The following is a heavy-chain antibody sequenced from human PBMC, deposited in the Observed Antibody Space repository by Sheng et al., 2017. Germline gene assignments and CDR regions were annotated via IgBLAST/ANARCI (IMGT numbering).Heavy chain of an antibody. D-gene: IGHD2-2*01. CDR1: GGSFSGYY. V-gene: IGHV4-34*01. J-gene: IGHJ6*02. CDR3: ARAPYCSSTSCYYYYYGMDV. CDR2: INHSGST. Sequence: QVQLQQWGAGLLKPSETLSLTCAVYGGSFSGYYWSWIRQPPGKGLEWIGEINHSGSTNYNPSLKSRVTISVDTSKNQFSLKLSSVTAADTAVYYCARAPYCSSTSCYYYYYGMDVWGQGTTVTVSS.